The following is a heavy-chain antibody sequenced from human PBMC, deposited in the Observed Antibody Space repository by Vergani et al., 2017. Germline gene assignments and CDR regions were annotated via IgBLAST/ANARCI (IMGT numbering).Heavy chain of an antibody. D-gene: IGHD3-22*01. Sequence: EVQLVESGGGLVQPGRSLRLSCTASGFTFGDYAMSWVRQAPGKGLEWVGFIRSKAYGGTTEYAASVKGRFTISRDDSKSIAYLQMNSLRAEDTAVYYCARDLYYDSSGPFDYWGQGTLVTVSS. V-gene: IGHV3-49*04. CDR2: IRSKAYGGTT. CDR3: ARDLYYDSSGPFDY. CDR1: GFTFGDYA. J-gene: IGHJ4*02.